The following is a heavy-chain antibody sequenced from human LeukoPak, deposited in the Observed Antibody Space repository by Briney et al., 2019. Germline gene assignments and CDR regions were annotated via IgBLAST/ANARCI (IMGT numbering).Heavy chain of an antibody. V-gene: IGHV3-74*01. CDR2: IASDGSST. D-gene: IGHD5-18*01. Sequence: PGGSLRLSCAASGFTFSSYWMNWVRQAPGKGLVWVSRIASDGSSTTYADSEKGRFSISRDNAKNSLFLQMNSLRVEDTAVYYCARGGTRGYSPVDYWGQGILVTVSS. J-gene: IGHJ4*02. CDR1: GFTFSSYW. CDR3: ARGGTRGYSPVDY.